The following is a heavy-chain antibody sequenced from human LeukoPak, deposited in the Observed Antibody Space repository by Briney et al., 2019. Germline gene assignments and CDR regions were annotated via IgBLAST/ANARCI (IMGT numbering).Heavy chain of an antibody. Sequence: GASVKVSCKASGYTFTSYGISWVRQAPGQWLEWMGWISGYNGNTNYAQKLQGRVTMTTDTSTSTAYMELRSLRSDDTAVYYCARGDAYCSGGSCHSGNFDQWGQGTLVTVSS. V-gene: IGHV1-18*04. CDR3: ARGDAYCSGGSCHSGNFDQ. CDR2: ISGYNGNT. J-gene: IGHJ4*02. D-gene: IGHD2-15*01. CDR1: GYTFTSYG.